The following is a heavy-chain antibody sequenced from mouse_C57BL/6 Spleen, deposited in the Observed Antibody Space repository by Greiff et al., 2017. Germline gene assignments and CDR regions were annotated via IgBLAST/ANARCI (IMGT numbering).Heavy chain of an antibody. D-gene: IGHD4-1*02. CDR2: IRLKSDNYAT. J-gene: IGHJ1*03. Sequence: EVKLMESGGGLVQPGGSMKLSCVASGFTFSNYWMNWVRPSPEKGLEWVAQIRLKSDNYATPYAESVKGRFTISRDDSKRSVYLQMNNLRAEDTGIYYCTGGATDWDFDVWGTGTTVTVSS. CDR3: TGGATDWDFDV. CDR1: GFTFSNYW. V-gene: IGHV6-3*01.